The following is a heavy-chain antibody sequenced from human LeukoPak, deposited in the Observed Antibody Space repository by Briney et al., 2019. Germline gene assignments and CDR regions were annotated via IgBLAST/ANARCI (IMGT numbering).Heavy chain of an antibody. CDR2: IIPIFGTA. D-gene: IGHD2-2*01. Sequence: SVKVSCKASGGTFSSYAISWVRQAPGQGLEWMGGIIPIFGTANYAQKFQSRVTITTDESTSTAYMELSSLRSEDTAVYYCASQYCSSTSCSTFDYWGQGTLVSVSS. CDR3: ASQYCSSTSCSTFDY. J-gene: IGHJ4*02. CDR1: GGTFSSYA. V-gene: IGHV1-69*05.